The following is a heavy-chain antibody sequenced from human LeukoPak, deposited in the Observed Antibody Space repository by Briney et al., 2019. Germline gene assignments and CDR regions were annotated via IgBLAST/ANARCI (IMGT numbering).Heavy chain of an antibody. CDR1: GFTFSSYG. Sequence: GSLRLSCAASGFTFSSYGMHWVRQAPGKGPEWVAVIWYDGSNKYYADSVKGRFTISRDNSKNTLYLQMNSLRAEDTAVYYCAREQYSSGYLDNWGQGTLVTVSS. V-gene: IGHV3-33*01. CDR3: AREQYSSGYLDN. D-gene: IGHD3-22*01. CDR2: IWYDGSNK. J-gene: IGHJ4*02.